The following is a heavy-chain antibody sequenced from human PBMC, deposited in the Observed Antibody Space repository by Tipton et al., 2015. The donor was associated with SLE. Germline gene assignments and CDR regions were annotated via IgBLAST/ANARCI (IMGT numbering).Heavy chain of an antibody. CDR3: ACRPRVIAVAATTPDFQH. CDR2: ICYSGIT. D-gene: IGHD6-19*01. V-gene: IGHV4-39*07. Sequence: TLSLTCTVSGGSISSSSYYWGCIRQPPGKGLERIGRICYSGITYYNTSLKSRVTISVDTSKNQFSLKLSSVTAADTAVYYCACRPRVIAVAATTPDFQHLGQSTLVTVS. J-gene: IGHJ1*01. CDR1: GGSISSSSYY.